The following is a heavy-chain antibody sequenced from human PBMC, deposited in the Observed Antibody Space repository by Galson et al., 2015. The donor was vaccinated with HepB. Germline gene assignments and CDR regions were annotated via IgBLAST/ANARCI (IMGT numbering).Heavy chain of an antibody. V-gene: IGHV3-23*01. CDR2: ISYSGDNT. CDR1: GFTFSSAA. Sequence: SLRLSCAASGFTFSSAAMNWVRQAPGKGLEWVSLISYSGDNTYYADSVKGRFTLSRDNFKNTLYLQMNSLRADDTAVYYCAKDIQASHWGQGTLVTVSS. D-gene: IGHD6-6*01. J-gene: IGHJ4*02. CDR3: AKDIQASH.